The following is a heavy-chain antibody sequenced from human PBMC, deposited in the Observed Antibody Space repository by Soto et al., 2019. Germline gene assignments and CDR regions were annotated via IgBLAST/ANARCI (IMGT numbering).Heavy chain of an antibody. CDR2: ISYDGSNK. V-gene: IGHV3-30*18. Sequence: GGSLRLSCAASGFTFSSYGMHWVRQAPGKGLEWVAVISYDGSNKYYADSVKGRFTISRDNSKNTLYLQMNSLRAEDTAVYYCAKDYTAFYYSGSGSYLDWYDPWGQGTLVTVSS. CDR3: AKDYTAFYYSGSGSYLDWYDP. CDR1: GFTFSSYG. D-gene: IGHD3-10*01. J-gene: IGHJ5*02.